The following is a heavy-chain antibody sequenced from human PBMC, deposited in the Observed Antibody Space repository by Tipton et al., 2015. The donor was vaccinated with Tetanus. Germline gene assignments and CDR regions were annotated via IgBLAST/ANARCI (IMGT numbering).Heavy chain of an antibody. V-gene: IGHV2-5*02. CDR1: GFSLTTRGVG. CDR2: IYWDDDR. J-gene: IGHJ2*01. CDR3: AHPYPSCFGSQCLKKWYFDV. D-gene: IGHD6-19*01. Sequence: LVKPTQTLTLTCAFSGFSLTTRGVGVGWIRQPPGKALEWLAVIYWDDDRRYSPSLKSRLTITKDTSNKQVLLTMTNLDPVDTATYYCAHPYPSCFGSQCLKKWYFDVWGRGTLVTVSA.